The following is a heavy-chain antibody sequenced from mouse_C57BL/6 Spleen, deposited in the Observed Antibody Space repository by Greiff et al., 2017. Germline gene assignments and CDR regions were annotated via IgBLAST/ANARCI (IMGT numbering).Heavy chain of an antibody. J-gene: IGHJ2*01. V-gene: IGHV5-17*01. Sequence: EVMLVESGGGLVKPGGSLKLSCAASGFTFSDYGMHWVRQAPEKGLEWVAYISSGSSTIYYADTVKGRFTISRDNAKNTLFLQMTSLRSEDTAMYYCAKGTVVPFDYWGQGTTLTVSS. CDR3: AKGTVVPFDY. CDR2: ISSGSSTI. D-gene: IGHD1-1*01. CDR1: GFTFSDYG.